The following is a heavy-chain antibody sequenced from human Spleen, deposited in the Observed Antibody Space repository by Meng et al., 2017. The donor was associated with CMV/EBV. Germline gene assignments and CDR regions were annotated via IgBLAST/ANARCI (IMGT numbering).Heavy chain of an antibody. Sequence: GESLKISCAASGFTFSSYGMHWVRQAPGKGLEWVAFIRYDGSNKYYADSVKGRFTISRDNAKNMLFLQMNSLRVEDTAVYYCAVFDLGHCTSSSCYTYDYWGQGALVTVSS. CDR3: AVFDLGHCTSSSCYTYDY. J-gene: IGHJ4*02. CDR2: IRYDGSNK. CDR1: GFTFSSYG. D-gene: IGHD2-2*02. V-gene: IGHV3-30*02.